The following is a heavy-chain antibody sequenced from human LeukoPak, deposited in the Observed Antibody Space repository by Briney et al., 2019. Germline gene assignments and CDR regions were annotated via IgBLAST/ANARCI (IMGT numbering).Heavy chain of an antibody. J-gene: IGHJ6*03. CDR2: IYTSGST. D-gene: IGHD6-19*01. CDR3: ARVEVATPPYYYYYMDV. Sequence: SETLSLTCTVSGGSISSGSYYWSWIRQPAGKGLEWIGRIYTSGSTNYNPSLKSRVTISVDTSKNQFSLKLSSVTAADTAVYYCARVEVATPPYYYYYMDVWGKGTTVTISS. CDR1: GGSISSGSYY. V-gene: IGHV4-61*02.